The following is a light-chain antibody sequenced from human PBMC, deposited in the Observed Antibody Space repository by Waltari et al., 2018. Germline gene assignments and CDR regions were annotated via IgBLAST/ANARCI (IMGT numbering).Light chain of an antibody. J-gene: IGKJ1*01. CDR1: ESVSSNY. V-gene: IGKV3-20*01. Sequence: EIVLTQSPGTLSLSPGERATLSCRATESVSSNYLPWYQQKFGQAPRLLIYAASNRATGIPDRFSGSGSGTDFTLTISRLEPEDFAVYYCQQYGTSSWTFGQGTKVEIK. CDR3: QQYGTSSWT. CDR2: AAS.